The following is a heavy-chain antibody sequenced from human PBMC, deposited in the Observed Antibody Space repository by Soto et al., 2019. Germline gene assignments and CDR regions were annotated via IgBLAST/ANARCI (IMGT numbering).Heavy chain of an antibody. V-gene: IGHV4-34*01. D-gene: IGHD2-2*01. CDR1: GGSFSGYY. CDR3: AKEGSYCSSTSCIYSRWGGYFDY. Sequence: SETLSLTCAVYGGSFSGYYWSWIRQPPGKGLEWIGEINHSGSTNYNPSLKSRVTISVDTSKNQFSLRLSSVTAADTAVYYCAKEGSYCSSTSCIYSRWGGYFDYWGQGTLVTVSS. J-gene: IGHJ4*02. CDR2: INHSGST.